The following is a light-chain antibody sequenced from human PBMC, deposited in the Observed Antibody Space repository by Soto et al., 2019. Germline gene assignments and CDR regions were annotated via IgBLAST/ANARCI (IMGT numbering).Light chain of an antibody. CDR2: AAS. J-gene: IGKJ1*01. CDR1: QSIESR. V-gene: IGKV3-15*01. Sequence: IVMSQSPATLSVYPGERATLSCRASQSIESRLAWYQQRPGQAPRLLIYAASTRAAGIPARFSGSGSGTEFTLTISGLQSEDFGVYYCQEYRGWRTFGQGTRWIS. CDR3: QEYRGWRT.